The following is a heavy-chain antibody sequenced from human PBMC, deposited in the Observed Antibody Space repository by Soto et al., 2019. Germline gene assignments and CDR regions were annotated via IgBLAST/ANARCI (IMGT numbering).Heavy chain of an antibody. CDR2: INHSGST. CDR3: ARMSVTMVRGVLENYYYDGMDV. J-gene: IGHJ6*02. CDR1: GGSFSGYY. Sequence: SETLSLTCAVYGGSFSGYYWSWIRQPPGKGLEWIGEINHSGSTNYNPSLKSRVTISVDTSKNQFSLKLSSVTAADTAVYYCARMSVTMVRGVLENYYYDGMDVWGQGTTVT. V-gene: IGHV4-34*01. D-gene: IGHD3-10*01.